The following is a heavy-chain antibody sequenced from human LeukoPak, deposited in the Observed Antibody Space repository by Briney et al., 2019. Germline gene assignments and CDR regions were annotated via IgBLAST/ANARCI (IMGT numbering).Heavy chain of an antibody. CDR1: GFTFSSYS. CDR2: ISNSGGST. V-gene: IGHV3-23*01. J-gene: IGHJ4*02. D-gene: IGHD1-26*01. Sequence: GGSLRLSCAASGFTFSSYSMNWVRQAPGKGLEWVSSISNSGGSTYYADSVKGRFTMSRDNFKKMVYLQMNSLRAEDTAVYYCAKTMGAIDHDYWGQGTLVIVSS. CDR3: AKTMGAIDHDY.